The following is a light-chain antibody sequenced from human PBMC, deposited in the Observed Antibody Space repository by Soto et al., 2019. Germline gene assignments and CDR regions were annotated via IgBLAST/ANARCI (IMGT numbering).Light chain of an antibody. CDR1: QGISSY. Sequence: DIQLTQSPSFLSASVGDRVTITCRASQGISSYLAWYQQEPGKAPKPLIYAASTLQSGVPSRFSGSGSGTEFTLTISSLQPEDFATYYCQQLKSYPVTFGGGTQVEIK. V-gene: IGKV1-9*01. CDR3: QQLKSYPVT. CDR2: AAS. J-gene: IGKJ4*01.